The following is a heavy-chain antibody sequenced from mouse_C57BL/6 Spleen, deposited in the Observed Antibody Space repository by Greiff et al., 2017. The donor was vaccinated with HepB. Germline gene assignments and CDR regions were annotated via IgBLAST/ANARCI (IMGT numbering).Heavy chain of an antibody. CDR1: GFSLTSYA. CDR2: IWTGGGT. Sequence: VKVVESGPGLVAPSQSLSITCTVSGFSLTSYAISWVRQPPGKGLEWLGVIWTGGGTNYNSALKSRLSISKDNSKSQVFLKMNSLQTDDTARYYCAREPYYDYDGAWFAYWGQGTLVTVSA. CDR3: AREPYYDYDGAWFAY. J-gene: IGHJ3*01. V-gene: IGHV2-9-1*01. D-gene: IGHD2-4*01.